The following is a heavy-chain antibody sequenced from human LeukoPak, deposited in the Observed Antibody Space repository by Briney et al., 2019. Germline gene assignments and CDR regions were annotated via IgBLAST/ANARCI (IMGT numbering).Heavy chain of an antibody. Sequence: GGSLRLSCAASGFTFSSYAMSWVRQAPGKGLEWVSDISGSGGSTYYADSVKGRFTISRDNSKNTLYLQMNSLRAEDTAVYYCAKDSSPIYALWFGESYYFDYWGQGTLVTVSS. J-gene: IGHJ4*02. CDR3: AKDSSPIYALWFGESYYFDY. CDR1: GFTFSSYA. V-gene: IGHV3-23*01. D-gene: IGHD3-10*01. CDR2: ISGSGGST.